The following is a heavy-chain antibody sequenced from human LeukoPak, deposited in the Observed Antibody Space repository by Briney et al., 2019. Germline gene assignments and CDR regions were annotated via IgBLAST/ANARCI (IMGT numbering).Heavy chain of an antibody. Sequence: PSETPSLTCTVSGGSISSYYWSRIRQPPGKGLEWIGYIYYSGSTNYNPSLKSRVTISVDTSKNQFSLKLSSVTAADTAVYYCARAGGLYDFWSGYYYVYWGQGTLVTVSS. CDR1: GGSISSYY. J-gene: IGHJ4*02. V-gene: IGHV4-59*01. CDR3: ARAGGLYDFWSGYYYVY. CDR2: IYYSGST. D-gene: IGHD3-3*01.